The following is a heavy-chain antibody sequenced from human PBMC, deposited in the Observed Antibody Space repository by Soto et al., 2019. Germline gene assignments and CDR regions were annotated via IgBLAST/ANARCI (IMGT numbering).Heavy chain of an antibody. J-gene: IGHJ4*02. CDR3: ARLRVLRFLEWFPYYFDY. D-gene: IGHD3-3*01. CDR1: GGSISSGDYY. CDR2: IYYSGST. Sequence: SETLSLTCTVSGGSISSGDYYWSWIRQPPGKGLEWIGYIYYSGSTYYNPSLKSRVTISVDTSKNQFSLKLSSVTAADTAVYYCARLRVLRFLEWFPYYFDYWGQGTLVTVSS. V-gene: IGHV4-30-4*01.